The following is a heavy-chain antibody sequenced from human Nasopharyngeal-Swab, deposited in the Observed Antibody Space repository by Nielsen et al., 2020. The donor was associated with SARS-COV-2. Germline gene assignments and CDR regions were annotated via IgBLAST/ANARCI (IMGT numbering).Heavy chain of an antibody. CDR3: ARGPGGSTRVES. V-gene: IGHV3-74*01. CDR1: GVIFSNYW. J-gene: IGHJ4*02. Sequence: GGSLRLSCVASGVIFSNYWMHWVRQAPGKGLVWVSRVNEDGSRTDYADSVRGRFTISRDSSNNTLYLQMNSLRAEDTAVYYCARGPGGSTRVESWGQGTLVTVSS. CDR2: VNEDGSRT. D-gene: IGHD2-2*01.